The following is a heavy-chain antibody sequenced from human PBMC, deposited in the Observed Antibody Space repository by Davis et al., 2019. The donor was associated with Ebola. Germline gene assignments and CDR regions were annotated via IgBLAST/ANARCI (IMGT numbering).Heavy chain of an antibody. Sequence: SVKVSCKASGGTFSSYAISWVRQAPGQGLEWMGRIIPILGIANYAQKFQGRVTMTTDTSTSTAYMELRSLRSDDTAVYYCARDFDGDYRFSYYYYGMDVWGQGTTVTVSS. CDR3: ARDFDGDYRFSYYYYGMDV. V-gene: IGHV1-69*04. J-gene: IGHJ6*02. CDR1: GGTFSSYA. D-gene: IGHD4-17*01. CDR2: IIPILGIA.